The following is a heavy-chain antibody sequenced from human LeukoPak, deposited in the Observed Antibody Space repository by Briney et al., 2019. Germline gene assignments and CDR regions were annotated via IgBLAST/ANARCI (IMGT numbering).Heavy chain of an antibody. CDR1: GFTFSSYS. V-gene: IGHV3-48*01. CDR3: ARGYFDWGKDY. CDR2: NSSSSSTI. Sequence: QSGGSLRLFCAASGFTFSSYSMNWVRQAPGKGPEWVSYNSSSSSTIDYVDAVKSRFTNSRDNAKNSLYLQMNSLRAEDTAVYYGARGYFDWGKDYWGQGTLVTVSS. J-gene: IGHJ4*02. D-gene: IGHD3-9*01.